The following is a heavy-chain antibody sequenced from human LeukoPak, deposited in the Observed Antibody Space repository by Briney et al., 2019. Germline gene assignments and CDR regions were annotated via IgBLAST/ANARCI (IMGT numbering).Heavy chain of an antibody. D-gene: IGHD3-22*01. J-gene: IGHJ4*02. V-gene: IGHV1-69*01. CDR1: GGTFSSYA. CDR3: ARDFVPVYYDSSGYFDY. Sequence: ASVKVSCKASGGTFSSYAISWVRQAPGQGLEWMGGIIPIFGTANYAQKFQGRVTITADESTSTAYMELSSLRSEDTAVYYCARDFVPVYYDSSGYFDYWGQGTLVTVSS. CDR2: IIPIFGTA.